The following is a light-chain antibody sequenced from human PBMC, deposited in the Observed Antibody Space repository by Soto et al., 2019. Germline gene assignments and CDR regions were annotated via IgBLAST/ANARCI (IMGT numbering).Light chain of an antibody. Sequence: IVLTHSPGTLSFSPGEIATLSFRGIQSVSSSYLAWYQQKPGQAPRLLIYGASSRATGIPDRFRGGGSGTDFTLTISSLEPEDFAVYYCQQRSNWPPALSFGGGTKVDIK. CDR3: QQRSNWPPALS. V-gene: IGKV3D-20*02. CDR2: GAS. J-gene: IGKJ4*01. CDR1: QSVSSSY.